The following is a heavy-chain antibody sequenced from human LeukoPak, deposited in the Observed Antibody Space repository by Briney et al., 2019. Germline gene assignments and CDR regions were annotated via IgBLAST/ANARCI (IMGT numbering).Heavy chain of an antibody. CDR1: GFTFTTFA. CDR2: IVVDGGNT. CDR3: ATPPPSGWYEGWYFDY. Sequence: SVKVSCKASGFTFTTFAVQWVRQARGQRLEWIGWIVVDGGNTHYAQKFQGRVTMTEDTSTDTAYMELSSLRSEDTAVYYCATPPPSGWYEGWYFDYWGQGTLVTVSS. V-gene: IGHV1-58*01. J-gene: IGHJ4*02. D-gene: IGHD6-19*01.